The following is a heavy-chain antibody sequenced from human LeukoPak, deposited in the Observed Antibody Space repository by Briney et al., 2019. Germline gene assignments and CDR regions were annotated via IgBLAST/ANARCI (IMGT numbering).Heavy chain of an antibody. Sequence: GGSLRLSCAAPGFTFSNYLMHWVRQAPGKGLVWVSRISGDGSTTTYADSVKGRFTSSRDNAKNTLYLQMNSLGVEDTAVYYCAREVVGLAFDYWGQGTLATVSS. CDR1: GFTFSNYL. V-gene: IGHV3-74*01. CDR3: AREVVGLAFDY. J-gene: IGHJ4*02. CDR2: ISGDGSTT. D-gene: IGHD1-26*01.